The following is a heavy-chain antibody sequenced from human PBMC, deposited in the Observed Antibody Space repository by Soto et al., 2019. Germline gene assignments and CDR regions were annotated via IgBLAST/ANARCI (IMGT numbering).Heavy chain of an antibody. CDR3: ATTVPDCSGGSCYLWFDP. J-gene: IGHJ5*02. CDR2: IYHSGST. V-gene: IGHV4-30-2*01. D-gene: IGHD2-15*01. CDR1: GGSISSGGYS. Sequence: KPSETLSLTCAVSGGSISSGGYSWGWIRQPPGKGLEWIGYIYHSGSTYYNPSLKSRVTISVDRSKNQFSLKLSSVTAADTAVYYCATTVPDCSGGSCYLWFDPWGQGTLVTVSS.